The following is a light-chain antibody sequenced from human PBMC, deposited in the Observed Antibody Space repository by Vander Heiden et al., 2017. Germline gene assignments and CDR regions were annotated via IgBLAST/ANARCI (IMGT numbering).Light chain of an antibody. J-gene: IGKJ4*01. CDR2: DAS. V-gene: IGKV3-11*01. CDR3: QQRSNWRLT. CDR1: QSVSSF. Sequence: EIVLTQSPATPSLSPGARATLSCRASQSVSSFLGWYQQKPGQAPGLLIYDASNRATGIPARFSGSGSGTDFTLTISSLEPEDFAVYYCQQRSNWRLTFGGGTKVEIK.